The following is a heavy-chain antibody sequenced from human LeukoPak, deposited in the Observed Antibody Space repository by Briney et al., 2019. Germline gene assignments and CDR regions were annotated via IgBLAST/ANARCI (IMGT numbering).Heavy chain of an antibody. Sequence: GGSLRLSCAASGFAFDDYTMHWVRQPPGKGLEWISLVTWDGITTYYADSVKGRFTISRDNSKNSLYLQMNSLRTEDTAFYYCSTDVRYSSGWYRGNHYGMAVWGQGTTVTVSS. V-gene: IGHV3-43*01. J-gene: IGHJ6*02. CDR1: GFAFDDYT. CDR2: VTWDGITT. D-gene: IGHD6-19*01. CDR3: STDVRYSSGWYRGNHYGMAV.